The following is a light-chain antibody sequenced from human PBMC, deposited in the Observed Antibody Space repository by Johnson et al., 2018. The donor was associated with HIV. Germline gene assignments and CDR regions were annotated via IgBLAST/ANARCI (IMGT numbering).Light chain of an antibody. J-gene: IGLJ1*01. CDR3: GIWDASLSPLYV. V-gene: IGLV1-51*02. CDR1: ISNIESYF. CDR2: EDN. Sequence: QPVLTQPPSVSAAPGQRVNISCSGNISNIESYFVSSYQQLPGAAPTLLIYEDNKRPSGIPDRFSGSKSGATATLGITGLQTGDEADYYCGIWDASLSPLYVVGSGTTITVL.